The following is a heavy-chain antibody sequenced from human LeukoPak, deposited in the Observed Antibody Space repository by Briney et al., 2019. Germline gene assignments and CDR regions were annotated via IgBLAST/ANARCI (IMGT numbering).Heavy chain of an antibody. CDR1: GDSISSSTYF. D-gene: IGHD6-19*01. V-gene: IGHV4-39*01. CDR3: ARHYTSAWFWLY. CDR2: FYYGGST. Sequence: PSETLSLTCTVSGDSISSSTYFWGWIRQPPGKGLEWIGSFYYGGSTYYSPSLKSRVTISVDTSKNQFSLKLSPVTAADTAVYYCARHYTSAWFWLYWGQGTLVTVSS. J-gene: IGHJ4*02.